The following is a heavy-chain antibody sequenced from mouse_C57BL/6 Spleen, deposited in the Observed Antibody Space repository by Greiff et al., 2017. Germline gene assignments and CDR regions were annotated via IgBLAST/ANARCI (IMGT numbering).Heavy chain of an antibody. V-gene: IGHV1-42*01. J-gene: IGHJ4*01. CDR3: ARFSDYYAMDY. Sequence: LVESGPELVKPGASVKISCKASGYSFTGYYMNWVKQSPEKSLEWIGEINPSTGGTTYNQKFKAKATLTVDKSSSTAYMQLKSLTSEDSAVYYCARFSDYYAMDYGGQGTSVTVSS. CDR2: INPSTGGT. CDR1: GYSFTGYY. D-gene: IGHD6-2*01.